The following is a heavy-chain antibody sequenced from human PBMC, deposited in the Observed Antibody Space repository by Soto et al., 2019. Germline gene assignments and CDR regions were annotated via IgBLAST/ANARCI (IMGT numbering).Heavy chain of an antibody. CDR1: GGSFTSNNW. D-gene: IGHD1-7*01. CDR2: IYRTGST. J-gene: IGHJ4*02. CDR3: ASRDPGTSVDY. Sequence: PSETLSLTCAVSGGSFTSNNWWTWVRQPPGQGLEWIGEIYRTGSTNYNPSLKSRVTISLDKSENQFSLKVTSLTAADTAVYYCASRDPGTSVDYWGQGTLAIVSS. V-gene: IGHV4-4*02.